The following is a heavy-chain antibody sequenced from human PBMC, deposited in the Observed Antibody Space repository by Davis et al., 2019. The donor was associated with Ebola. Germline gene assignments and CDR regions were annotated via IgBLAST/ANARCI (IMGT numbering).Heavy chain of an antibody. J-gene: IGHJ4*02. V-gene: IGHV4-61*01. Sequence: SETLSLTCTVSGGSISSGNYHWGWIRQPPGKGLEWIGYIYYSGSTNYNPSLKSRVTISVDTSKNQFSLKLSSVTAADTAVYYCARIDSSGSFDYWGQGTLVTVSS. CDR1: GGSISSGNYH. CDR2: IYYSGST. CDR3: ARIDSSGSFDY. D-gene: IGHD3-22*01.